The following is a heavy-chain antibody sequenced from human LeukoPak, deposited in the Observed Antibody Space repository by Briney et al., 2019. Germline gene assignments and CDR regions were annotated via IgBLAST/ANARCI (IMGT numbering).Heavy chain of an antibody. V-gene: IGHV3-43*02. D-gene: IGHD6-6*01. CDR2: ISGDGGST. CDR3: AKHSDSSSYYFDY. J-gene: IGHJ4*02. Sequence: GGSLRLSCAASGFTFDDYAMHWVRQAPGKGLEWVSLISGDGGSTYYADSVKGRFTISRDNSKNSLYLQMNSLRTDETALYYCAKHSDSSSYYFDYWGQGTLVTVSS. CDR1: GFTFDDYA.